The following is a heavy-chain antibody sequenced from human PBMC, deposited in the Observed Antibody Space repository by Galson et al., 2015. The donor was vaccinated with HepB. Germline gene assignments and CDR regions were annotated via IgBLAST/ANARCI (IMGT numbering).Heavy chain of an antibody. Sequence: SVKVSCKASGYTFTSYYMHWVRQAPGQGLEWMGIINPSGGSTSYAQKFQGRVTMTRDTSTSTVYMELSSLRSEDTAVYYCARDYGGYENYYYGMDVWGQGTTVTASS. CDR2: INPSGGST. CDR1: GYTFTSYY. V-gene: IGHV1-46*01. D-gene: IGHD5-12*01. CDR3: ARDYGGYENYYYGMDV. J-gene: IGHJ6*02.